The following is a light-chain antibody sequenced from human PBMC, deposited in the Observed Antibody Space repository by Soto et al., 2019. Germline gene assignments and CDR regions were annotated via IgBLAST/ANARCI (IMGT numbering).Light chain of an antibody. V-gene: IGKV1-39*01. CDR3: QQSYSTPQT. Sequence: DIQMTQSPSSLSASVGDRVTITCRASQSISSYLNWYQQKPGKAPKLLIYAASSLQSGVPSRFSGSGYGTDFTLTISSLQPEEFATYYCQQSYSTPQTFGQGTKVEIK. CDR2: AAS. CDR1: QSISSY. J-gene: IGKJ1*01.